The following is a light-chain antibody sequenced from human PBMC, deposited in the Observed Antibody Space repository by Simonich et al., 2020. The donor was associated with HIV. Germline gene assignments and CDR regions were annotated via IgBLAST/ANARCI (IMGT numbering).Light chain of an antibody. Sequence: DIQMTQSPSTLSAFVGDRVTITCQASKGISRWFAWYQQIPGKAPKLLIYEASSLESGGPSRFSGSGSGTEFTLPISSLQPDDFATYYCQQYNSYSPYTFGQGTKLEIK. J-gene: IGKJ2*01. CDR1: KGISRW. CDR2: EAS. CDR3: QQYNSYSPYT. V-gene: IGKV1-5*03.